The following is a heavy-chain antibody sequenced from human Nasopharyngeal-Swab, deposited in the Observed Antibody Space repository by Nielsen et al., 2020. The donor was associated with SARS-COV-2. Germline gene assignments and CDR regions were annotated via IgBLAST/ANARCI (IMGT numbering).Heavy chain of an antibody. CDR2: IWYDGSNK. V-gene: IGHV3-33*01. CDR1: GFTFSSYG. J-gene: IGHJ4*02. Sequence: GGSLRLSCAASGFTFSSYGMHWVRQAPGKGLEWVAVIWYDGSNKYYADSVKGQFTISRDNSKNTLYLQMNSLRAEDTAMYYCARDGPGYSGYEGGEYFDYWGQGTLVTVSS. D-gene: IGHD5-12*01. CDR3: ARDGPGYSGYEGGEYFDY.